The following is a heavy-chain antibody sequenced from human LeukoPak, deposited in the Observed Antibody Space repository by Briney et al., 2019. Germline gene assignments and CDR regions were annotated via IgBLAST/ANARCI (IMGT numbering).Heavy chain of an antibody. V-gene: IGHV1-69*13. D-gene: IGHD6-19*01. J-gene: IGHJ4*02. CDR3: AREMEAGTIDY. CDR1: GGTFSSYA. Sequence: ASVNVSCKASGGTFSSYAISWVRQAAGQGLEWMGGIIPIFGTANYAQKFQGRVTITADESTSTAYMELSSLRSEDTAVYYCAREMEAGTIDYWGQRTLVTVSS. CDR2: IIPIFGTA.